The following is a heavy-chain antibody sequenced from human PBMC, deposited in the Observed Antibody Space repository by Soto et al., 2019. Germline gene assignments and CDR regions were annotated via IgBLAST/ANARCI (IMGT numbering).Heavy chain of an antibody. CDR2: IIPVFDTP. CDR3: ARGGALSTSWYWGDGLDS. CDR1: GNSFSSHA. J-gene: IGHJ4*02. D-gene: IGHD6-13*01. Sequence: ASVKVSCKSSGNSFSSHAITWVRQAPGQGLEWMGGIIPVFDTPTYARRFQDRVTITADKSTNTSYMELRSLRSEDTAVYYCARGGALSTSWYWGDGLDSWGQGTQVTRLL. V-gene: IGHV1-69*06.